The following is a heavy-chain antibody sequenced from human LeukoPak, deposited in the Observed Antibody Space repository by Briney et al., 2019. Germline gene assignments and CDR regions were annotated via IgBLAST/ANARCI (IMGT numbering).Heavy chain of an antibody. CDR2: VYTSGST. Sequence: PSETLSFTCTVSGGSISSYYWSWIRQPAGKGLEWIGRVYTSGSTNYNPSFRSRVTMSVDTSKNQLSLKLSSVTAADTAVYYCAVRDYWGQGTLVTVSS. V-gene: IGHV4-4*07. J-gene: IGHJ4*02. CDR3: AVRDY. CDR1: GGSISSYY.